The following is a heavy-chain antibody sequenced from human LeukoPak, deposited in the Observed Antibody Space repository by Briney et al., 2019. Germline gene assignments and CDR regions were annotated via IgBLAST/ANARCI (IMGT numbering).Heavy chain of an antibody. CDR3: AKDMRQLSAGGLGYLDQ. CDR1: GVTFSSLG. V-gene: IGHV3-30*02. Sequence: DPGGSLRLSCAASGVTFSSLGMHWVRQAPGKGLEWVAFISFDESKKYYADSVKGRFTISRDTSKSTLYLQMGSLRTEDSASYHCAKDMRQLSAGGLGYLDQWGQGALVTVSS. D-gene: IGHD3-16*01. CDR2: ISFDESKK. J-gene: IGHJ4*02.